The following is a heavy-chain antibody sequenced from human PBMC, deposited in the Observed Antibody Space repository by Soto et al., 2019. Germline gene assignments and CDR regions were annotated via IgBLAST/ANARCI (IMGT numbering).Heavy chain of an antibody. J-gene: IGHJ5*02. CDR3: ARRDSGTPLNWFDP. CDR1: GGSISSTSYF. V-gene: IGHV4-39*01. Sequence: QLQLQESGPGLVKPSETLSLTCSVSGGSISSTSYFWDWIRQPPGKGLEWIGGIYYSGSTDYNPSLQNRVTMSLDTSKNQFSLTLTSMTAADTAVYYCARRDSGTPLNWFDPWGQGTLVTVSS. CDR2: IYYSGST. D-gene: IGHD1-26*01.